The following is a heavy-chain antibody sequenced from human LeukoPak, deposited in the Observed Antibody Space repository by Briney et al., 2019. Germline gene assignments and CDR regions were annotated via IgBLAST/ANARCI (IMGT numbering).Heavy chain of an antibody. CDR3: ARDLEQQLVGY. CDR2: IYYSGST. D-gene: IGHD6-13*01. V-gene: IGHV4-39*07. Sequence: SETLSLTCTVSGGSISSSSYYWGWIRQPPGKGLEWIGSIYYSGSTYYNPSLKSRVTISVDTSKNQFSLKLSSVTAADTAVYYCARDLEQQLVGYWGQGTLVTVSS. CDR1: GGSISSSSYY. J-gene: IGHJ4*02.